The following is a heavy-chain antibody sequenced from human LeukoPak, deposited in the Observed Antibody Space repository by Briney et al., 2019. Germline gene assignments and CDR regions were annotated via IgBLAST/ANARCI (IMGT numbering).Heavy chain of an antibody. V-gene: IGHV1-3*01. D-gene: IGHD6-19*01. CDR2: INAGNGNT. Sequence: ASVKVSCKASGYTFTSYGMHWVRQAPGQRLEWMGWINAGNGNTKYSQKFQGRGTITRDTSASTAYMELSSLRSEDTAVYYCARGRYSSGWYGGFDAFDIWGQGTMVTVSS. CDR3: ARGRYSSGWYGGFDAFDI. J-gene: IGHJ3*02. CDR1: GYTFTSYG.